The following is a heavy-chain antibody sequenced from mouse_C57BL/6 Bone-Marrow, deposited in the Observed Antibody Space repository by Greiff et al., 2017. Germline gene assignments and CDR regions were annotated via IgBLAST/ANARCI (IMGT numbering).Heavy chain of an antibody. CDR2: INPNNGGT. J-gene: IGHJ4*01. CDR3: ARRNLYYYAMDY. Sequence: EVQRVESGPELVKPGASVKMSCKASGYTFTDYNMHWVKQSHGKSLEWIGYINPNNGGTSYNQKFKGKATLTVNKSSSTAYMELRSLTSEDSAVYYCARRNLYYYAMDYWGQGTSVTVSS. CDR1: GYTFTDYN. V-gene: IGHV1-22*01.